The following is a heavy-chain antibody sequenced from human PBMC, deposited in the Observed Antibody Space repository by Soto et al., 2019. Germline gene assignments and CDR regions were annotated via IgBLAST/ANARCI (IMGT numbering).Heavy chain of an antibody. Sequence: SETLSLTCAVYGGSFSGYYWGWIRQPPGEGLEWIGEINHSGSTNYNPSLKSRVTISVDTSKNQFSLKLSSVTAADTAVYYCARGYYYYGMDVWGQGTTVTVSS. J-gene: IGHJ6*02. CDR1: GGSFSGYY. CDR2: INHSGST. V-gene: IGHV4-34*01. CDR3: ARGYYYYGMDV.